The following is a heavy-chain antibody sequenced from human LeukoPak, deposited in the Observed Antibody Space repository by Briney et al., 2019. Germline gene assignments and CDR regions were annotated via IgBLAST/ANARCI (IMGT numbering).Heavy chain of an antibody. V-gene: IGHV4-39*07. J-gene: IGHJ4*02. CDR3: ASRKLGNDY. Sequence: SETLSLTCTVSGGSISSSSYYWGWIRQPPGKGLEWIGSIYYSGSTYYNPSLKSRVTISVDPSKNQFSLKLISVTAADTAVYYCASRKLGNDYWGQGTLVTVSS. D-gene: IGHD7-27*01. CDR1: GGSISSSSYY. CDR2: IYYSGST.